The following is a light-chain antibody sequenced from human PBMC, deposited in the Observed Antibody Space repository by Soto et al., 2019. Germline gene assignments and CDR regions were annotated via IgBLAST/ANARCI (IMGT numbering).Light chain of an antibody. Sequence: QSALTQPASVSGSPGQSITISCTGTSSDVGGYNFVSWYQQHPDKAPKLMIYEVTNRPSGVSYRFSGPKSGNTASLTISGLQAEDEADYYCCSYRASNTLVFGGGTKLTVL. CDR3: CSYRASNTLV. CDR2: EVT. V-gene: IGLV2-14*01. J-gene: IGLJ2*01. CDR1: SSDVGGYNF.